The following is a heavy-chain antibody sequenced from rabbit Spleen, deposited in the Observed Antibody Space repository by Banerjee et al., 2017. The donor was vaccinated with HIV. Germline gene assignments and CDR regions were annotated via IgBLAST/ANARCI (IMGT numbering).Heavy chain of an antibody. D-gene: IGHD8-1*01. CDR2: IDSGSSGFT. CDR3: ARDSGSSFSSYGMDL. Sequence: QSLEESGGGLVKPGASLTLTCIASGVSFSGSSYMCWVRQAPGKGLEWIACIDSGSSGFTYFASWAKGRFTISKTSSTTVTLQMTSLTAADTATYFCARDSGSSFSSYGMDLWGPGTLVTVS. CDR1: GVSFSGSSY. J-gene: IGHJ6*01. V-gene: IGHV1S40*01.